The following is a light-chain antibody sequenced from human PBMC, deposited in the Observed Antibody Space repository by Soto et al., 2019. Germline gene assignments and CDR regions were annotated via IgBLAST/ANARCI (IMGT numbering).Light chain of an antibody. V-gene: IGKV3-20*01. CDR3: QQYDSSPRT. CDR1: QSVSSSY. CDR2: RTS. J-gene: IGKJ1*01. Sequence: EIVMTQSPATLSVSPGERATLSCRASQSVSSSYLAWYQQKPGQAPRLLIYRTSNRVTGIPDRFSGSGSGTDFTLTISRLEPEDFAVYWCQQYDSSPRTFGQGTKVDIK.